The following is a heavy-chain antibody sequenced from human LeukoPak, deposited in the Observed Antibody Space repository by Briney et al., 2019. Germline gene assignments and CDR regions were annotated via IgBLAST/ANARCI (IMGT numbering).Heavy chain of an antibody. J-gene: IGHJ4*02. CDR2: IYYSGST. D-gene: IGHD2-2*02. CDR1: GGSISSGGYY. CDR3: ARVPRDRYCSSTSCYTRGGYFDY. V-gene: IGHV4-31*03. Sequence: SQTLSLTCTVSGGSISSGGYYWSWIRQHPGKGLEWIGYIYYSGSTYYNPSLKSRVTISVDTSKNQFSLKLSSVTAADTAVYYCARVPRDRYCSSTSCYTRGGYFDYWGQGTLVTVSS.